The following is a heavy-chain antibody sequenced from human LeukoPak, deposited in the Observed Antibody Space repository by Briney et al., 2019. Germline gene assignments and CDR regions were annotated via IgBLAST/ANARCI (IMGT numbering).Heavy chain of an antibody. Sequence: SETLSLTCTVSGVSISSYYWSWIRQPPGKGLEWIGYIYYSGSTNYNPSLKSRVTISVDMSKNQFSLKLSSVTAADTAVYYCARGLTYYDILTGYYSPYFDYWGQGTLVTVSS. CDR2: IYYSGST. D-gene: IGHD3-9*01. J-gene: IGHJ4*02. CDR3: ARGLTYYDILTGYYSPYFDY. V-gene: IGHV4-59*01. CDR1: GVSISSYY.